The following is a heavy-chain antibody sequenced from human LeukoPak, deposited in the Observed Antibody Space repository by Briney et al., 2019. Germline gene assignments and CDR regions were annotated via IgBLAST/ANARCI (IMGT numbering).Heavy chain of an antibody. Sequence: GGSLRLSCGTSGFNFTRHGMHWVRQAPGKGLEWVAVIWHTSMSAFYSDSVKGRFIISRDNSRNTLYLQKSNLRADDTAVYYCAKELGVPAAGWQIQQWGLGTLVTVSS. CDR2: IWHTSMSA. D-gene: IGHD6-13*01. V-gene: IGHV3-33*06. CDR3: AKELGVPAAGWQIQQ. CDR1: GFNFTRHG. J-gene: IGHJ1*01.